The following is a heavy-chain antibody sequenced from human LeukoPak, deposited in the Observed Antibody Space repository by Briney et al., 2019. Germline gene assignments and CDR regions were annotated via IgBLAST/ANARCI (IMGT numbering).Heavy chain of an antibody. CDR3: ARRYSSGSNYFDY. D-gene: IGHD2-15*01. CDR1: GGSITSRSYY. J-gene: IGHJ4*02. CDR2: INYSGST. V-gene: IGHV4-39*01. Sequence: PSETLSLTCTVSGGSITSRSYYWGWIRQPPGKGLEWIGDINYSGSTYYNASLRSRVTMSVDTSRSQFSLKLTSVTAADTAVYYCARRYSSGSNYFDYWGQGTLVTVSP.